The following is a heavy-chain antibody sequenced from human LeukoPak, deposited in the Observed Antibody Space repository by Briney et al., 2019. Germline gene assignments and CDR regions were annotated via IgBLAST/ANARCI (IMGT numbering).Heavy chain of an antibody. V-gene: IGHV4-59*08. CDR3: ARLRDAFDI. Sequence: SETLSLTCTVSGGSISSYYWSWIRQPPGKGLEWIGYIYYSGSTNYNPSLKSRVTISVDTSKNQFSLELSSVTAADTAVYYCARLRDAFDIWGQGTMVTVSS. CDR2: IYYSGST. J-gene: IGHJ3*02. CDR1: GGSISSYY.